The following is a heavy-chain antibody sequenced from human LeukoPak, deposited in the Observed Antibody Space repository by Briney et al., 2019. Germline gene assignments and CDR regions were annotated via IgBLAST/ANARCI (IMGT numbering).Heavy chain of an antibody. CDR1: GFTFSSYW. CDR3: ARDHNDGYNFY. CDR2: INRDGSST. Sequence: QTGGSLRLSCAASGFTFSSYWMHWVRQGPGKGLVWVSRINRDGSSTSYADSVKGRFTISRDNAKNTLYLQMNSLRAEDTAVYFCARDHNDGYNFYWGQGAVVTVSS. D-gene: IGHD3-22*01. V-gene: IGHV3-74*01. J-gene: IGHJ4*02.